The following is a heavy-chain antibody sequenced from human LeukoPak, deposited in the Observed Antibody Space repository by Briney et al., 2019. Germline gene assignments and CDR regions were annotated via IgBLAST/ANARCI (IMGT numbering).Heavy chain of an antibody. CDR2: ISYDGSNK. CDR1: GFTFSSYA. CDR3: ARDGGYCSSTSCYAVGS. J-gene: IGHJ5*02. D-gene: IGHD2-2*01. V-gene: IGHV3-30*04. Sequence: GGSLRLSCAASGFTFSSYAMHWVRQAPGKGLEWVAVISYDGSNKYYADSVKGRFTISRDNSKNTLYLRMNSLRAEDTAVYYCARDGGYCSSTSCYAVGSWGQGTLVTVSS.